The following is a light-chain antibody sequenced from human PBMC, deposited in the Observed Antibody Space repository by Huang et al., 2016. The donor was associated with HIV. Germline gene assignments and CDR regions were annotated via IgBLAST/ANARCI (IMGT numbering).Light chain of an antibody. CDR1: QSVNNNF. CDR3: HQYGDSRGT. V-gene: IGKV3-20*01. CDR2: GAS. Sequence: EIVLTQSPGTLSLSPGERATLSCRARQSVNNNFLDWYQQKPGQAPRLLIYGASSRATGVPDRFGGSGSGTDFTLTISRLEPEDFAVYYCHQYGDSRGTFGQGTKVEIK. J-gene: IGKJ1*01.